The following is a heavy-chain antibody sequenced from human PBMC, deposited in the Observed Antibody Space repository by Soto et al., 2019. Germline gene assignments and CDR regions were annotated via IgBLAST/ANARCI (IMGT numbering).Heavy chain of an antibody. Sequence: PGGSLILSCAASGITFSNVALSWVRQAPGMGLEWVSGISGNGANTYYADSLKGRFTISRDNSKTTLSLQMNSLSADATAVYYWMIQHGGGTSMITSYLDYWGRGTLVTGSS. CDR1: GITFSNVA. V-gene: IGHV3-23*01. CDR3: MIQHGGGTSMITSYLDY. CDR2: ISGNGANT. J-gene: IGHJ4*03. D-gene: IGHD3-16*01.